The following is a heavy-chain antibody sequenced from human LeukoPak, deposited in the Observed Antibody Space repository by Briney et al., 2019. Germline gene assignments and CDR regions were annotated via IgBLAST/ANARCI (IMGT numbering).Heavy chain of an antibody. V-gene: IGHV1-24*01. CDR3: ATDRGRGYCSGGSCYFHDAFDI. J-gene: IGHJ3*02. Sequence: ASVKVSCKVSGYTLTELSMHWVRQAPGKGLEWMGGFDPEDGETIYAQKFQGRVTMTEDTSTDTAYMELSSLRSEDTAVYYRATDRGRGYCSGGSCYFHDAFDIWGQGTMVTVSS. CDR1: GYTLTELS. D-gene: IGHD2-15*01. CDR2: FDPEDGET.